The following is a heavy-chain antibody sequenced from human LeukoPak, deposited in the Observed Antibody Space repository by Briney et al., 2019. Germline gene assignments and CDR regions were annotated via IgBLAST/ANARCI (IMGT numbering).Heavy chain of an antibody. CDR1: GGSISSYY. CDR2: IYYSGST. Sequence: KPSETLSLTCTVSGGSISSYYWSWIRQPPGKGLEWIGYIYYSGSTNYNPSLKSRVTISVDTSKNQFSLKLSSVTAADTAVYYCARGLRELSLYDAFDIWGQGTMVTVSS. D-gene: IGHD3-16*02. CDR3: ARGLRELSLYDAFDI. J-gene: IGHJ3*02. V-gene: IGHV4-59*01.